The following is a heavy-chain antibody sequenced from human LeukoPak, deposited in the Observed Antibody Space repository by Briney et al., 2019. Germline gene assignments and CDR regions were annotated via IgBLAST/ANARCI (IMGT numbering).Heavy chain of an antibody. CDR1: GFIFSTYT. CDR3: ARDACSSTSCFRDS. J-gene: IGHJ4*02. CDR2: ITSGSTYI. Sequence: PGGSLRLSCAASGFIFSTYTMNWVRKAPGKGLEWVSSITSGSTYISYADSLEGRFTVSRDNARNSLYLQMNSLSAEDTAIYYCARDACSSTSCFRDSWGQGTLVTVSS. V-gene: IGHV3-21*01. D-gene: IGHD2-2*01.